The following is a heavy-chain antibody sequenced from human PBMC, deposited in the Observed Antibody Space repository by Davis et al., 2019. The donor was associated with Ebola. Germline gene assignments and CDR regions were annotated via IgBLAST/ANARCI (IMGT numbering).Heavy chain of an antibody. CDR1: GYPFTNYD. D-gene: IGHD2-2*01. J-gene: IGHJ6*02. V-gene: IGHV1-18*01. CDR2: ISAYNGNT. Sequence: ASVKVSCKASGYPFTNYDINWVRQAPGQGLEWMGWISAYNGNTNYAQKLQGRVTMTTDTSTSTAYMELRSLRSDDTAVYYCARAPIIVVVPAAIGHYYYGMDVWGQGTTVTVSS. CDR3: ARAPIIVVVPAAIGHYYYGMDV.